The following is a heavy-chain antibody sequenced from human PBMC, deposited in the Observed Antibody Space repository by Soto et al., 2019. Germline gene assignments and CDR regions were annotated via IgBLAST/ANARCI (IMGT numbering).Heavy chain of an antibody. CDR2: INHSGST. CDR1: GGSFSGYY. D-gene: IGHD6-13*01. V-gene: IGHV4-34*01. Sequence: SETLSLTCAVYGGSFSGYYWSWICQPPGKGLEWIGEINHSGSTNYNPSLKSRVTISVDTSKNQFSLKLSSVTAADTAVYYCARGGRLAAAGRDYWGQGTLVTVSS. CDR3: ARGGRLAAAGRDY. J-gene: IGHJ4*02.